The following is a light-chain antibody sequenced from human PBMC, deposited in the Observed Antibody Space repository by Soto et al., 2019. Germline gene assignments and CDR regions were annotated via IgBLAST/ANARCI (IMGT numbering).Light chain of an antibody. J-gene: IGKJ1*01. V-gene: IGKV3-20*01. CDR2: SAS. CDR1: QSVASSY. CDR3: QQYDSSPRT. Sequence: EVVLTQSPGTLSLSPGERVTLSCRASQSVASSYLAWYQQKPGRAPRLLFYSASSRATGIPDRFSGSGSGTDFTLTISRLEPEDFAVYYCQQYDSSPRTFGQGTKVE.